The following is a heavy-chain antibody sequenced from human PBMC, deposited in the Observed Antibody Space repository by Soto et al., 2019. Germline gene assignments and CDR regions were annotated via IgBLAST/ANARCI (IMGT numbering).Heavy chain of an antibody. Sequence: QVQLVQSGAEVKKPGASVKVSCKASGYTFNAYYIHWVRQAPGQGLEWMGCINPDSGGTKYAQKFQGRVTMTRDTSITKAYRDLSSLRSDDTAVYYCARALSFGSGTFDYWGQGTLVTVSS. CDR3: ARALSFGSGTFDY. J-gene: IGHJ4*02. D-gene: IGHD1-26*01. V-gene: IGHV1-2*02. CDR2: INPDSGGT. CDR1: GYTFNAYY.